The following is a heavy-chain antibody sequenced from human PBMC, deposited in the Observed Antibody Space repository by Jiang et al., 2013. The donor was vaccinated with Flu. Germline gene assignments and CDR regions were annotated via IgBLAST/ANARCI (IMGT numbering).Heavy chain of an antibody. CDR1: GFTFGDYA. J-gene: IGHJ4*02. CDR2: IRSKVYRGTT. D-gene: IGHD2-2*01. V-gene: IGHV3-49*03. CDR3: TRDLVRDIILIPATYFDS. Sequence: GLVQPGRSLRLSCTASGFTFGDYAMSWLRQAPGKGLEWVGFIRSKVYRGTTEYAASVKGRFTISRDDSKSIAYLQMSSLKSEDTAVYYCTRDLVRDIILIPATYFDSWGQGTLVTVSS.